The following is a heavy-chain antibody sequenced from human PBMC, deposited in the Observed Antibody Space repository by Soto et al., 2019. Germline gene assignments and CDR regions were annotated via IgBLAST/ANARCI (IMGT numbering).Heavy chain of an antibody. CDR2: ICYSGST. J-gene: IGHJ5*02. CDR1: GRSISNNY. D-gene: IGHD3-3*01. Sequence: QVQLQESGPGLVKPSETLSLTCTVSGRSISNNYWNWIRQPPGRGLEWIGHICYSGSTNYNPSLKSRVTISLDASKNQFSLKLSSVNAADTAVYYCARGFWSGYGGGKCIDPWGQGTLVTVAS. CDR3: ARGFWSGYGGGKCIDP. V-gene: IGHV4-59*08.